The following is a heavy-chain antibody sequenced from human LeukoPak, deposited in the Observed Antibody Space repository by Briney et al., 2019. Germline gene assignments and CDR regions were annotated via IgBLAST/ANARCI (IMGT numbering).Heavy chain of an antibody. CDR3: ARHVIPIYSSPPGDDAFDI. J-gene: IGHJ3*02. CDR2: IYPGDSHT. Sequence: GESLKISCKGSGYSFTNYWIGWVRQMPGKGLEWMGIIYPGDSHTRYSPSFQGQVTISADKSISTAYLQWSSLRASDTAMYYCARHVIPIYSSPPGDDAFDIWGQGTMVTVSS. D-gene: IGHD6-13*01. CDR1: GYSFTNYW. V-gene: IGHV5-51*01.